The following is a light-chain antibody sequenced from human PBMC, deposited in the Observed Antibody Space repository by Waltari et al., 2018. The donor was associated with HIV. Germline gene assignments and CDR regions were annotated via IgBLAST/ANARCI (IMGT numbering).Light chain of an antibody. V-gene: IGLV8-61*01. CDR2: STT. CDR1: SGSVSTSYY. Sequence: QTVVTQEPSLSVSPGGTVTLTCGLSSGSVSTSYYPSWYQPTPAQAPRTLICSTTPPSSWVPDRFSGSILGNKAALTITGAQTDDESDYYCVLYMGSGIVVFGGGTKLTVL. CDR3: VLYMGSGIVV. J-gene: IGLJ2*01.